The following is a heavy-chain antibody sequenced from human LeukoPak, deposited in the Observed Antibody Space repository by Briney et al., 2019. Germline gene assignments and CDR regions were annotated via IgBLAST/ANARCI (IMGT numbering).Heavy chain of an antibody. CDR3: ARGGVRGIVGATRVLDY. D-gene: IGHD1-26*01. CDR1: GYTFTGYY. CDR2: INPNSGGT. J-gene: IGHJ4*02. V-gene: IGHV1-2*02. Sequence: ASVKVSCKASGYTFTGYYMHWVRQAPGQGLKWMGWINPNSGGTNYAQKFQGRVTMTRDTSISTAYMELSRLRSDDTAVYYCARGGVRGIVGATRVLDYWGQGTLVTVFS.